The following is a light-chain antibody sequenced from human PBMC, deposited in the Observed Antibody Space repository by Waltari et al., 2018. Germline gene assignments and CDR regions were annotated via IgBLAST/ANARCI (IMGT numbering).Light chain of an antibody. CDR1: QSVISNY. J-gene: IGKJ2*01. CDR2: RAS. Sequence: DIQLTQSPSTLSASVGDRVTITCRASQSVISNYLAWYQQKPGRAPKLLIYRASTLQSGVPSRFSGSGSGTEFTVTISSLQPDDFATYYCQQYYSPPHTFGQGTKLEIK. CDR3: QQYYSPPHT. V-gene: IGKV1-5*03.